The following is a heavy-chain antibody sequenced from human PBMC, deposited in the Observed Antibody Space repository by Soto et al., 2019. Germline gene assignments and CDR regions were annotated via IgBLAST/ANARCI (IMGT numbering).Heavy chain of an antibody. Sequence: EVQLVQSGGGLVQPGGSLRLSCAASGFTFSTYWMHWVRQSPGKGLVWVSRINPDGSTTSYADSVKGRFTISRDNAKNTLYLQMNSLRAEDTAVYYCTRVEISDWGKFDSWGQGTVVTVSS. V-gene: IGHV3-74*01. CDR1: GFTFSTYW. CDR3: TRVEISDWGKFDS. CDR2: INPDGSTT. D-gene: IGHD3-16*01. J-gene: IGHJ4*02.